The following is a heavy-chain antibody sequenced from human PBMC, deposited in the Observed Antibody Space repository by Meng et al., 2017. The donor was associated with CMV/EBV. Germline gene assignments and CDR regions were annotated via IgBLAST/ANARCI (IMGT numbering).Heavy chain of an antibody. CDR1: GFTFSSYW. J-gene: IGHJ4*02. D-gene: IGHD1-26*01. V-gene: IGHV3-74*01. Sequence: CAASGFTFSSYWMHWVRQVPGKGLVCVSRINSDGTSASYADSVQGRFTISRDNAKNTLYLQMNSLRAEDTAVYYCARGYSGTYRADYWGQGTLVTVSS. CDR3: ARGYSGTYRADY. CDR2: INSDGTSA.